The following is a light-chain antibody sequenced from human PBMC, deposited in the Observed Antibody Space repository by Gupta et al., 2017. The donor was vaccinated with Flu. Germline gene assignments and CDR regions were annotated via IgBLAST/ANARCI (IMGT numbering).Light chain of an antibody. Sequence: SSLSASVGDRVTITCRASRNIDTYLNWYQQKPGSAPKLLIYAASSLQSGVPSRFSGNGSETVFTLTISSLQPPDFATYYCQQTYSTPPWTFGQGTKVEIQ. CDR2: AAS. J-gene: IGKJ1*01. CDR3: QQTYSTPPWT. CDR1: RNIDTY. V-gene: IGKV1-39*01.